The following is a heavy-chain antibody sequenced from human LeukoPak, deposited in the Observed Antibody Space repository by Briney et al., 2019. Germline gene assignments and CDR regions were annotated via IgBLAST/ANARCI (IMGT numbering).Heavy chain of an antibody. CDR2: INSDGSIT. V-gene: IGHV3-74*01. J-gene: IGHJ4*02. CDR3: AKGGTTVVDY. D-gene: IGHD4-23*01. CDR1: GFTFTTYW. Sequence: GGSLRLSCAASGFTFTTYWMHWVRQAPGKGLVWVSHINSDGSITSYADSVKGRFTISRDNAKNTLYLQMNSLRAEDTAVYYCAKGGTTVVDYWGQGTLVTVSS.